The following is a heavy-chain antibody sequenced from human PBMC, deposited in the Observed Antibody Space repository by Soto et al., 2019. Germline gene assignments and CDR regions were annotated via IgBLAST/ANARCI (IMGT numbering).Heavy chain of an antibody. D-gene: IGHD3-10*01. CDR3: ARTNLDYGSGSYLFYYYYGMDV. Sequence: SVKVSCKASGGTFSSYAISWVRQAPGQGLEWMGGIIPIFGTANYAQKFQGRVTITADESTSTAYMELSSLRSEDTAVYYCARTNLDYGSGSYLFYYYYGMDVWGQGTTVTVSS. CDR1: GGTFSSYA. J-gene: IGHJ6*02. CDR2: IIPIFGTA. V-gene: IGHV1-69*13.